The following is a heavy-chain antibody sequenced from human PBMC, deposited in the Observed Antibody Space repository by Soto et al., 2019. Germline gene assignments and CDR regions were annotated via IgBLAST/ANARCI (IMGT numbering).Heavy chain of an antibody. V-gene: IGHV3-43D*04. D-gene: IGHD3-22*01. Sequence: GGSLPVSCAASALTPDDHAMHPVGQAPGKGLEWVSLISWDGGSTYYADSVKGRFTISRDNSKNSLYLQMNSLRAEDTALYYCAKDFSHSGYSYYFDCWGHGTMVTVSS. CDR3: AKDFSHSGYSYYFDC. CDR2: ISWDGGST. CDR1: ALTPDDHA. J-gene: IGHJ4*01.